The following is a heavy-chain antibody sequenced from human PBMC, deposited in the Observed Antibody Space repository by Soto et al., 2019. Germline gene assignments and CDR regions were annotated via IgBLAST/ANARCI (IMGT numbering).Heavy chain of an antibody. J-gene: IGHJ4*02. CDR1: GGSFSGYY. D-gene: IGHD6-13*01. CDR3: ARGHGYSSSWYRVDY. CDR2: INHSGST. Sequence: SETLSLTCAVYGGSFSGYYWSWIRQPPGKGLEWIGEINHSGSTNYNPSLESRVTISVDTSKNQFSLKLGSVTAADTAVYYCARGHGYSSSWYRVDYWGQGTLVTVSS. V-gene: IGHV4-34*01.